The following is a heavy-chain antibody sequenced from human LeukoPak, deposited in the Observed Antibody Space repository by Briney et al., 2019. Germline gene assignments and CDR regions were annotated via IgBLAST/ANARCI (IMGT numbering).Heavy chain of an antibody. CDR3: LRGGIYGYP. D-gene: IGHD3-10*01. CDR2: MSATGNT. V-gene: IGHV4-4*07. CDR1: GGSISTYY. J-gene: IGHJ5*02. Sequence: SETLSLTCTISGGSISTYYWSWIRQPAGKGLEWIGRMSATGNTNYNPSLKSRVTMSIDASKNQFSLKLTSVTAADTAVYYCLRGGIYGYPWGRGTLVTVS.